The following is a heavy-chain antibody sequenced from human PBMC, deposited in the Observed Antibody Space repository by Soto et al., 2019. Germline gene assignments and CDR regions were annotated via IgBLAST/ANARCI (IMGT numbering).Heavy chain of an antibody. CDR3: ARAGVSTAMVSFHITPGAFDI. CDR2: IYYSGST. D-gene: IGHD5-18*01. V-gene: IGHV4-31*03. J-gene: IGHJ3*02. CDR1: GGSISSGGYY. Sequence: SETLSLTCTVSGGSISSGGYYWSWIHQHPGKGLEWIGYIYYSGSTYYNPSLKSRVTISVDTSKNQFSLKLSSVTAADTAVYYCARAGVSTAMVSFHITPGAFDIWGQGTMVTVSS.